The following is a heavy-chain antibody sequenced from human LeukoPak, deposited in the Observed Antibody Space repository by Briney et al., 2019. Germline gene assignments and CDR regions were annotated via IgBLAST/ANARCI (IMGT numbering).Heavy chain of an antibody. CDR1: GFTFGDYA. Sequence: GGSLRLSCTASGFTFGDYAMSWVRQAPGKGLEWVSAISGSGGSTYYADSVKGRFTISRDNSKNTLYLQMNSLRAEDTAVYYCAKTYVDIYYYMDVWGKGTTVTVSS. D-gene: IGHD3-16*01. J-gene: IGHJ6*03. V-gene: IGHV3-23*01. CDR3: AKTYVDIYYYMDV. CDR2: ISGSGGST.